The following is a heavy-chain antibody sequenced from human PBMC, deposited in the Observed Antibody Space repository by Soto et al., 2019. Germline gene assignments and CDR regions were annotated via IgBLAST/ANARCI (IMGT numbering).Heavy chain of an antibody. CDR1: ALSLSTIGEG. CDR2: VYWDDDK. J-gene: IGHJ6*02. Sequence: QITLKESGPTLVKPTQTLTLTCTFSALSLSTIGEGVGWIRQPPGKALEWLALVYWDDDKRYSPSLRSRLTIAKDTSVNHVVLTMTNMGPVDTATYYCVQTRCGGDCLQSYSSHSYYGLDVWGQGTTVTVSS. D-gene: IGHD2-21*02. CDR3: VQTRCGGDCLQSYSSHSYYGLDV. V-gene: IGHV2-5*02.